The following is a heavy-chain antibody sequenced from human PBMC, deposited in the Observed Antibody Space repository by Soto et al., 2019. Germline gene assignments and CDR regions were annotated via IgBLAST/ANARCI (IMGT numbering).Heavy chain of an antibody. CDR2: IYHSGST. CDR3: AGRGYCSGGSCYSSFDY. CDR1: GGSISSSNW. Sequence: QVQLQESGPGLVKPSGTLSLTCAVSGGSISSSNWWSWVRQPPGKGLEWIGEIYHSGSTNYNPSLQSRVTISVDKSKNQFSLKLSSVTAADTAVYYCAGRGYCSGGSCYSSFDYWGQGTLVTVSS. V-gene: IGHV4-4*02. J-gene: IGHJ4*02. D-gene: IGHD2-15*01.